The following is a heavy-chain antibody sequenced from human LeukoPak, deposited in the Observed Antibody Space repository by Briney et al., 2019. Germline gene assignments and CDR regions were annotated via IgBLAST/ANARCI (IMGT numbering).Heavy chain of an antibody. Sequence: SVKVSCKASGGTYSSYAISWVRQAPGQGLEWMGGIIPIFGTANYAQKFQGRVTITTDESTSTAYMELSSLRSEDTAVYYCARGHYDFWSGYPSDYYYMDVWGKGTTVTVSS. CDR2: IIPIFGTA. D-gene: IGHD3-3*01. CDR1: GGTYSSYA. V-gene: IGHV1-69*05. CDR3: ARGHYDFWSGYPSDYYYMDV. J-gene: IGHJ6*03.